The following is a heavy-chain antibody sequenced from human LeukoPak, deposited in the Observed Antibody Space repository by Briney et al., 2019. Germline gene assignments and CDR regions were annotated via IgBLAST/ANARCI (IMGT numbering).Heavy chain of an antibody. CDR2: ISYDGSNK. CDR3: AKDSYGMDV. V-gene: IGHV3-30*18. Sequence: GGSLRLSCAASGFTFSSYGMHWVRQAPGKGLEWMAVISYDGSNKYYADSVKGRFTISRDNSKNTLDLQMNSLRAEDTAVYYCAKDSYGMDVWGQGTTVTVSS. J-gene: IGHJ6*02. CDR1: GFTFSSYG.